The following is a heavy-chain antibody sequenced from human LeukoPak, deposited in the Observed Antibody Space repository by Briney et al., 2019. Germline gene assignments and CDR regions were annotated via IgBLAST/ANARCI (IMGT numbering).Heavy chain of an antibody. V-gene: IGHV3-23*01. CDR1: GFTFSSYA. J-gene: IGHJ4*02. CDR3: AKDQRDCSSTSCYSY. Sequence: GGSLRLSCAASGFTFSSYAMSWVRQAPGKGLEWVSAISGSGGSTYYADSVKGRFTISRDNSKNTLYLQMNSLRAEDTAIYYCAKDQRDCSSTSCYSYWGQGTLVTVSS. CDR2: ISGSGGST. D-gene: IGHD2-2*01.